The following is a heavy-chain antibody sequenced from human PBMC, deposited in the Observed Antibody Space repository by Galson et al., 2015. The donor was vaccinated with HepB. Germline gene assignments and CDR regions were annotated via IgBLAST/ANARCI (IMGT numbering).Heavy chain of an antibody. J-gene: IGHJ4*02. CDR1: GFSFSSYW. CDR2: IKQDGSDE. Sequence: SLRLSCAASGFSFSSYWMSWVRQAPGKGLEWAANIKQDGSDEYYVDSVKGRFTISRDNTKNSLYLQMNSLRAEDTAIYYCARLRTGWFGFDYWGQGALVTVSS. CDR3: ARLRTGWFGFDY. D-gene: IGHD2-15*01. V-gene: IGHV3-7*01.